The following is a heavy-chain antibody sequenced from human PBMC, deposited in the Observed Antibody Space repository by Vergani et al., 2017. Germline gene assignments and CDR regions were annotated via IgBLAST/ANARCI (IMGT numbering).Heavy chain of an antibody. CDR1: GGSISSSSYY. CDR2: IYYSGST. Sequence: QLQLQESGPGLVKPSETLSLTCTVSGGSISSSSYYWGWIRQPPGKGLEWIGSIYYSGSTYYNPSLKSRVTISVDTSKNQFSLKLSSVTAADTAVYYCASWGVRREGSSSVGFDYWGQGTLVTVSS. V-gene: IGHV4-39*01. CDR3: ASWGVRREGSSSVGFDY. D-gene: IGHD6-6*01. J-gene: IGHJ4*02.